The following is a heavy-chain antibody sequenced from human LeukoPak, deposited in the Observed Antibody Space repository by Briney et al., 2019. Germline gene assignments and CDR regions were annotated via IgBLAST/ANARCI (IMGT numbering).Heavy chain of an antibody. D-gene: IGHD3-22*01. CDR2: IYYSVST. CDR1: GGSISGYS. Sequence: PSETLSLTCTVSGGSISGYSWSWIRQSPEKGLVRIGCIYYSVSTNYNPSLKSRVSISVDLFKNQFSLKLSSVTAADTALYYCARHFTYYSDKSDYSRDVFDIWGQGTTVTVSS. J-gene: IGHJ3*02. CDR3: ARHFTYYSDKSDYSRDVFDI. V-gene: IGHV4-59*08.